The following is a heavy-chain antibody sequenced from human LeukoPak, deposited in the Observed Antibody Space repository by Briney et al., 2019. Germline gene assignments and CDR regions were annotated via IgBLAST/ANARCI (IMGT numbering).Heavy chain of an antibody. V-gene: IGHV3-11*04. J-gene: IGHJ5*02. CDR3: AGTQDFGVVIGGFDP. CDR2: ISSSGSTI. D-gene: IGHD3-3*01. Sequence: RGSLRLSCAASGFTFSDYYMSWIRQAPGKGLEWVSYISSSGSTIYYADSVKGRFTISRDNAKNSLYLQMNSLRAEDTAVYYCAGTQDFGVVIGGFDPWGQGTLVTVSS. CDR1: GFTFSDYY.